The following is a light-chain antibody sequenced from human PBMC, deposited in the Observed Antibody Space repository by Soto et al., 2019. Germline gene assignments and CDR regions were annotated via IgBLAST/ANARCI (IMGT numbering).Light chain of an antibody. CDR1: QSVLYSSNNKNY. CDR3: QQYYSTPPYT. Sequence: DIVMTQSPDSLAVSLGERATIKCKSSQSVLYSSNNKNYLAWYQQKPGQPPKLLIYWASTRESGVPDRFSGSGSGTDFTLTIGSLQAEDVAVYYCQQYYSTPPYTFGQGTKLEIK. CDR2: WAS. V-gene: IGKV4-1*01. J-gene: IGKJ2*01.